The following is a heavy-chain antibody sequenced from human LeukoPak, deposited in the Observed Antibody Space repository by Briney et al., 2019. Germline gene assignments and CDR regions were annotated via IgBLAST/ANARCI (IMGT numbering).Heavy chain of an antibody. CDR2: IYYSGST. V-gene: IGHV4-39*07. CDR3: ARSGLNWFAT. J-gene: IGHJ5*02. CDR1: GGSISSSSYY. Sequence: RPSETLSLTCTVSGGSISSSSYYWGWIRQPPGKGLEWIGSIYYSGSTYYNPSLKSRVTISVDTSKNQFSLKLSSVTAADTAVYYCARSGLNWFATWGEGELFTVSS. D-gene: IGHD2-21*01.